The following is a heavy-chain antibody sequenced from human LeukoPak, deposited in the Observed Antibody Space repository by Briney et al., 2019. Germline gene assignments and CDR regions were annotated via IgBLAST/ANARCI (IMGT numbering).Heavy chain of an antibody. Sequence: GGSLRLSCAASGFTFDDYAMHWVRQAPGKGLERVSGISWNSGSIGYADSVKGRFTISRDNAKNSLYLQMNSLRAEDTALYYCAKGPSSSWSFDYWGQGTLVTVSS. D-gene: IGHD6-13*01. CDR1: GFTFDDYA. CDR3: AKGPSSSWSFDY. V-gene: IGHV3-9*01. J-gene: IGHJ4*02. CDR2: ISWNSGSI.